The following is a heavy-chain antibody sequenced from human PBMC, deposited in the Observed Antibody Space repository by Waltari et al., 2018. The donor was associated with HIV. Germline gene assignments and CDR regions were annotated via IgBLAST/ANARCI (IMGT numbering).Heavy chain of an antibody. Sequence: EIQLVQSGAEANEPRESLKISCKGFGYSFTRHWTAWVPQMPGKGLEWIGIIYPGDSDTRYSPSFQGQVTISADKSIDTAYLQWSRLKASDTAIYYCARYRYSGSYSPYNYDMDVWGHGTTVTVSS. CDR1: GYSFTRHW. V-gene: IGHV5-51*03. D-gene: IGHD1-26*01. CDR3: ARYRYSGSYSPYNYDMDV. J-gene: IGHJ6*02. CDR2: IYPGDSDT.